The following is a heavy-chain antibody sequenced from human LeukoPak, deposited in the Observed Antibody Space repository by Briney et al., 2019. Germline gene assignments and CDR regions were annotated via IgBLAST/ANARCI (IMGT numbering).Heavy chain of an antibody. CDR1: GFTFSSYS. Sequence: GGSLRLSCAASGFTFSSYSVNWVRQAPGKGLEWVSSISSSSSYIYYADSVKGRFTISRDNAKNSLYLQMNSLRAEDTALYHCARDGGLVRGDAFDIWGQGTMVTVSS. CDR2: ISSSSSYI. J-gene: IGHJ3*02. CDR3: ARDGGLVRGDAFDI. V-gene: IGHV3-21*04.